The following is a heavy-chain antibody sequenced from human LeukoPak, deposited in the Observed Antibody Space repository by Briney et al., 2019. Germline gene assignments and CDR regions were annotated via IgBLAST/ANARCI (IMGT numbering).Heavy chain of an antibody. CDR1: GFTFSSYG. J-gene: IGHJ4*02. D-gene: IGHD1-26*01. CDR3: ARAERWELLNFDY. Sequence: AGGSLRLSCAASGFTFSSYGMSWVRQAPGKGLEWVSAISGSGGSTYYADSVKGRFTISRDNSKNTLYLQMNSLRAEDTAVYFCARAERWELLNFDYWGQGTLVTVSS. V-gene: IGHV3-23*01. CDR2: ISGSGGST.